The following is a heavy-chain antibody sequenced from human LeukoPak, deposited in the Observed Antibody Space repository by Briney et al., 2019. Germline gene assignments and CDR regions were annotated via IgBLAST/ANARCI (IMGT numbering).Heavy chain of an antibody. CDR1: GGSISSGDYY. Sequence: SETLSLTCTVSGGSISSGDYYWSWIRQPPGKGLEWIGYIYYSGSTYYNPSLKSRVTISVDTSKNQFSLKLSSVTAADTAVYYCARNRIDYYDSSGYYWYFDLWGRGTLVTVSS. CDR3: ARNRIDYYDSSGYYWYFDL. V-gene: IGHV4-30-4*01. D-gene: IGHD3-22*01. CDR2: IYYSGST. J-gene: IGHJ2*01.